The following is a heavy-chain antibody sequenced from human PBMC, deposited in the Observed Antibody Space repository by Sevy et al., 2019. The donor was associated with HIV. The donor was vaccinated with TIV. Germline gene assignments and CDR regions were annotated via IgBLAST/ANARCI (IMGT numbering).Heavy chain of an antibody. D-gene: IGHD3-16*02. CDR1: GYTFTGYY. CDR2: INPNSGGT. J-gene: IGHJ6*02. CDR3: PRTGGGPYSARVLYSSTGMDV. V-gene: IGHV1-2*02. Sequence: ASVKVSCKASGYTFTGYYMHWVRQAPGQGLEWMGWINPNSGGTNYAQKFQGRVTMTRDTSISTAYMELSRLRSDDTAVYYCPRTGGGPYSARVLYSSTGMDVWGQGTTVTVSS.